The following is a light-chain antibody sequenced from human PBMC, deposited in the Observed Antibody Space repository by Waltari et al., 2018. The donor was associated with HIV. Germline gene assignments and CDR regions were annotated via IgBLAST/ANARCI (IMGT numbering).Light chain of an antibody. V-gene: IGLV1-40*01. CDR3: QSFDSSLTTSGVI. Sequence: FVLTLPRPVSGAPGQRVTIACRGSSSNIGHVYPVLWSHQIPGTAPKLLIYANINRPSGFPDRFSGSKSGSSASLAITGLQAEDEAHYYCQSFDSSLTTSGVIFGGGTKLTVL. CDR2: ANI. J-gene: IGLJ2*01. CDR1: SSNIGHVYP.